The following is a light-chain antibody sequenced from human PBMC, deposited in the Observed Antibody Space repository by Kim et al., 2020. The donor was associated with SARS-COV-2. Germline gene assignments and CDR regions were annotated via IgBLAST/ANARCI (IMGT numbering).Light chain of an antibody. CDR1: QSISSW. V-gene: IGKV1-5*01. CDR3: QQYNSYLLT. J-gene: IGKJ4*01. CDR2: DAS. Sequence: DIQMTQSPSTLSASVGDRVTITCRASQSISSWLAWYQQKPGKSPKLLIYDASSLESGVPSRFSGSGSGTEFTLTISSLQPDDFATYYCQQYNSYLLTFGGGTKVDIK.